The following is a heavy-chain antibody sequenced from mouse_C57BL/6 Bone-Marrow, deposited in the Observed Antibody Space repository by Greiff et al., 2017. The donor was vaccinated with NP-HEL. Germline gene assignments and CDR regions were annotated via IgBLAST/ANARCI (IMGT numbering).Heavy chain of an antibody. D-gene: IGHD2-5*01. V-gene: IGHV1-64*01. CDR3: ARAYYSNYYLDY. Sequence: QVQLQQPGAELVKPGASVKLSCKASGYTFTSYWMHWVKQRPGQGLEWIGMIHPNSGSTNYNEKFKSKATLTVDKSSSTAYMQLSSLTSEDSAVYYCARAYYSNYYLDYWGQGTTLTVSS. J-gene: IGHJ2*01. CDR1: GYTFTSYW. CDR2: IHPNSGST.